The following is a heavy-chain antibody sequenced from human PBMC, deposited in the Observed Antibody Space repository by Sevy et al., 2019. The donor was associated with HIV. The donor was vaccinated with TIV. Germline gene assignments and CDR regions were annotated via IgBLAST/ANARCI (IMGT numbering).Heavy chain of an antibody. CDR1: GGSINSDH. V-gene: IGHV4-59*08. Sequence: SETLSLTCTVSGGSINSDHWNWIRQPPGKGLEWIGYVYYTGGTNSIPSLKNRVTISVDRTKNKFSVKLTAVTAADTAVYYCARRNDFDIWGQGTMVTVSS. CDR3: ARRNDFDI. J-gene: IGHJ3*02. CDR2: VYYTGGT.